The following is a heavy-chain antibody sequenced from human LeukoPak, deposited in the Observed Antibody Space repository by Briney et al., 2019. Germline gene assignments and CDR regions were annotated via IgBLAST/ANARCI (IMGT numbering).Heavy chain of an antibody. CDR1: GYTFTSHG. Sequence: ASVKVSCKASGYTFTSHGFSWLRQAPGQGLEWMGWINANNGNTHYAQKFQGRVTLTTDRSTSSAHMEVRSLKSDDTAVDYCARDRNVMITFGGVIILNSWGQGTLVSVSS. CDR3: ARDRNVMITFGGVIILNS. J-gene: IGHJ4*02. CDR2: INANNGNT. V-gene: IGHV1-18*04. D-gene: IGHD3-16*02.